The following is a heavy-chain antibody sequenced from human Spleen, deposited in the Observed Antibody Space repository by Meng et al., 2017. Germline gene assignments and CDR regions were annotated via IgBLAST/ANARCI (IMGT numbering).Heavy chain of an antibody. Sequence: QGEVVQSGAEVAKPGASVTVSCKASGYTFTGYYMHWVRQAPGQGLEWMGRINPKSGDTHYAQRFQGRVTMTGDTSISTAYMELSGLRSDDTAMYYCARDEDISAAGKLFGDYWGQGTLVTVSS. CDR1: GYTFTGYY. J-gene: IGHJ4*02. V-gene: IGHV1-2*06. CDR2: INPKSGDT. CDR3: ARDEDISAAGKLFGDY. D-gene: IGHD6-13*01.